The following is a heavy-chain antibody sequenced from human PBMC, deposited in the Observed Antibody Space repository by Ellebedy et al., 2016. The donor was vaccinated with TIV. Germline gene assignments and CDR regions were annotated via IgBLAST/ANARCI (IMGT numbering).Heavy chain of an antibody. Sequence: PGGSLRLSCAASGFTFSSYSMNWVRQAPGKGLEWVSCISSSGTYIYYADSVKGRFTISRDNSKNTLYLHMTTLTAEDTAVYYCAKDPLVGPRDYFDYWGQGTPVTVSS. J-gene: IGHJ4*02. CDR3: AKDPLVGPRDYFDY. CDR2: ISSSGTYI. D-gene: IGHD1-26*01. V-gene: IGHV3-21*04. CDR1: GFTFSSYS.